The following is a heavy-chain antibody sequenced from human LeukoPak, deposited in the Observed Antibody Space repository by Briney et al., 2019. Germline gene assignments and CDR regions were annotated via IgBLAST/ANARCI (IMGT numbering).Heavy chain of an antibody. D-gene: IGHD4-11*01. V-gene: IGHV3-33*06. CDR2: IWHDGSSQ. Sequence: GGSLRLSCVASGFTFNHYAMHWVRQAPGKGLEWVAVIWHDGSSQYYADSVKGRFTISRDNSMKTLYLEMNSLRVEDTAVYCCAKDAQRGFDYSNSLESWGQGTLVTVSS. CDR3: AKDAQRGFDYSNSLES. CDR1: GFTFNHYA. J-gene: IGHJ5*01.